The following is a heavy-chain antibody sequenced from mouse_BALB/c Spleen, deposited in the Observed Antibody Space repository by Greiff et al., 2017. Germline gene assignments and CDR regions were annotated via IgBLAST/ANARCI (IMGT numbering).Heavy chain of an antibody. CDR3: ARYYRYEDYYFDY. Sequence: QVQLKESGAELARPGASVKLSCKASGYTFTDYYINWVKQRTGQGLEWIGEIYPGSGNTYYNEKFKGKATLTADKSSSTAYMQLSSLTSEDSAVYFCARYYRYEDYYFDYWGQGTTLTVSS. D-gene: IGHD2-14*01. CDR1: GYTFTDYY. V-gene: IGHV1-77*01. J-gene: IGHJ2*01. CDR2: IYPGSGNT.